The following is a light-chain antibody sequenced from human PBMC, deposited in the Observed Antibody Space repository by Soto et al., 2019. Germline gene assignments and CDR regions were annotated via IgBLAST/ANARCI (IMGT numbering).Light chain of an antibody. J-gene: IGKJ1*01. CDR1: ESVTSSY. Sequence: EIVLTQSPGTLSLSPGERATLSCRASESVTSSYLAWYQQKPGQAPRLLIFGASSRATGTPDRFSGSGSGTDFTLTTIRLEPEDFAVYYCQQYCSSPPWTFGQGTEVEIK. CDR2: GAS. V-gene: IGKV3-20*01. CDR3: QQYCSSPPWT.